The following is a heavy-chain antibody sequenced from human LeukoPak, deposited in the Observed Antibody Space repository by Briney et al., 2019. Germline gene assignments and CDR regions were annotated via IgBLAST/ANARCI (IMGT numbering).Heavy chain of an antibody. J-gene: IGHJ6*02. V-gene: IGHV1-46*01. CDR2: INPSGGST. D-gene: IGHD6-19*01. Sequence: ASVKVSCKASGYTFTSYYMHWVRQAPGQGLERMGIINPSGGSTSYAQKFQGRVTMTRDTSTSTVYMELSSLRSEDTAVYYCARVSRLQQWLTTYYYYGMDVWGQGTTVTVSS. CDR1: GYTFTSYY. CDR3: ARVSRLQQWLTTYYYYGMDV.